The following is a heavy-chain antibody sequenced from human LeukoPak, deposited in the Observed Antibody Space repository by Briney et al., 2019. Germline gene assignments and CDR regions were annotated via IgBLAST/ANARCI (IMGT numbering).Heavy chain of an antibody. CDR2: IRSTDGAI. Sequence: GGSLRLSCAASGFTFRFYSMNLVRQAPGKGLEWLSYIRSTDGAIAYADSVKGRFTISRDDAKNSLYLQMNSLRDEDTAVYYCARDRDWAFDYWGQGTLITVSS. CDR1: GFTFRFYS. D-gene: IGHD3-9*01. J-gene: IGHJ4*02. V-gene: IGHV3-48*02. CDR3: ARDRDWAFDY.